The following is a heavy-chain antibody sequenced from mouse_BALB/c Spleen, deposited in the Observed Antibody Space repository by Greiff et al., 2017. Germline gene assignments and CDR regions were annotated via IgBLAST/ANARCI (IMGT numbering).Heavy chain of an antibody. CDR2: ISSGGSCT. J-gene: IGHJ3*01. Sequence: EVHLVEPGGGLVKPGGSLKLSCAASGFTFSSYTMPWVRQTPGQRLEWVANISSGGSCTYYPDSLKGRFTITRDNAENTPYLQMSRLKSEDTAVYYCTREGGSAWFAYWGQGTMVTVSA. CDR3: TREGGSAWFAY. CDR1: GFTFSSYT. V-gene: IGHV5-6-4*01.